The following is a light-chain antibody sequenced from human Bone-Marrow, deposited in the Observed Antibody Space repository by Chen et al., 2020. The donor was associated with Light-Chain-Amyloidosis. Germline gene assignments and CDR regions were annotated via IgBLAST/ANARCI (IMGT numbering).Light chain of an antibody. J-gene: IGLJ1*01. Sequence: QSALAQPASVSGSPGQSIIVSCTGPSSDVGGHNYVSWYQQYPGKAPKFLIYDVSNRPSGVSYRFSGSKSGNTASLTSSGLQAEDEADYYCSSYTSRNTWVFGTGTTVTVL. CDR2: DVS. CDR1: SSDVGGHNY. CDR3: SSYTSRNTWV. V-gene: IGLV2-14*01.